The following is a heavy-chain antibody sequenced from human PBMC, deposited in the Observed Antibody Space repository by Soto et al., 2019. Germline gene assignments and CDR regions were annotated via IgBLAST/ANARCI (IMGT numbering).Heavy chain of an antibody. CDR3: GRLEGLAKLSYYFDY. V-gene: IGHV4-59*08. CDR1: GGSISSYY. Sequence: SETLSLTCTVSGGSISSYYWSWIRQPPGKGLEWIGYIYYSGSTNYHPSLESRVTISVDKSKNQFSLKLMSLAAADTAVYYCGRLEGLAKLSYYFDYWGQGARVTVSS. D-gene: IGHD3-9*01. J-gene: IGHJ4*02. CDR2: IYYSGST.